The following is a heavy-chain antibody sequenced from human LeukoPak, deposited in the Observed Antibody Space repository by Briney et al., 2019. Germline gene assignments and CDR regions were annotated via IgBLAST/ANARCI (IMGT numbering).Heavy chain of an antibody. CDR3: ARDAGIAAAGHLDY. Sequence: SQTVSLTCTVSVGSLSSGGYYWSWIRQPPGKGLEWIGYFYYRGNPYYNPSLKSRVTISVDTSKNQFSLKLSSVTAADTAVYYCARDAGIAAAGHLDYWRQGTLVTVSS. D-gene: IGHD6-13*01. J-gene: IGHJ4*02. CDR1: VGSLSSGGYY. V-gene: IGHV4-31*03. CDR2: FYYRGNP.